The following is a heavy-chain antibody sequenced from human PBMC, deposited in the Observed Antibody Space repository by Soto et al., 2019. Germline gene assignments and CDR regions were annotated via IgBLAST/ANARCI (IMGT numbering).Heavy chain of an antibody. CDR2: IYWDDDK. V-gene: IGHV2-5*02. CDR3: AHTIYCGSGSGY. D-gene: IGHD3-10*01. Sequence: QITLKESGPTLVKPTQTLTLTCTFSGFSLSTSGVGVGWIRQPPGKALEWLALIYWDDDKRYSPSLKSRPTIXKXXSKNQVVITMTNMDPVDTATYYCAHTIYCGSGSGYWGQGTLVTVSS. J-gene: IGHJ4*02. CDR1: GFSLSTSGVG.